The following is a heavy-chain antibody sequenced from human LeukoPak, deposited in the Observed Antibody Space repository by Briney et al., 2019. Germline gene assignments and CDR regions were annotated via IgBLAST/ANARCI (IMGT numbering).Heavy chain of an antibody. V-gene: IGHV1-69*04. D-gene: IGHD5-12*01. Sequence: SVKVSCKASGSTFSSYAISWVRQAPGQGLEWMGRIIPILGIANYAQKFQGRVTMTTDTSTSTAYMELRSLRSDDTAVYYCARQMATIYYYGMDVWGQGTTVTVSS. CDR3: ARQMATIYYYGMDV. CDR1: GSTFSSYA. CDR2: IIPILGIA. J-gene: IGHJ6*02.